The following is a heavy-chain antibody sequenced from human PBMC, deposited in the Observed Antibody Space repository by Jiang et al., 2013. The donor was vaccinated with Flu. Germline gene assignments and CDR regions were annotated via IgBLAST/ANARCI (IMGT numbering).Heavy chain of an antibody. D-gene: IGHD3-10*01. CDR2: IYYSGST. V-gene: IGHV4-59*11. CDR3: ARAPYGSGSYDY. Sequence: GPGLVKPSETLSLTCTVSGGSISSHYWSWIRQPPGKGLEWIGYIYYSGSTNYNPSLKSRVTISVDTSKNQFSLKLSSVTAADTAVYYCARAPYGSGSYDYWGQGTLVTVSS. J-gene: IGHJ4*02. CDR1: GGSISSHY.